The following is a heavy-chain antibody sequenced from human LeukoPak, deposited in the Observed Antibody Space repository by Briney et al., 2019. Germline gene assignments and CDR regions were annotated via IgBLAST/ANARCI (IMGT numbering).Heavy chain of an antibody. CDR3: ANLLNWFDP. CDR1: GFTFSSYA. CDR2: ISGSGGST. Sequence: GGSLRLSCAASGFTFSSYAMSWVRQAPGKGLEWGSAISGSGGSTYYADSVKGRFPISRDNSKNTLYLQMNSLTAEDTAVYYCANLLNWFDPWGQGTLVTVSS. D-gene: IGHD2-8*02. V-gene: IGHV3-23*01. J-gene: IGHJ5*02.